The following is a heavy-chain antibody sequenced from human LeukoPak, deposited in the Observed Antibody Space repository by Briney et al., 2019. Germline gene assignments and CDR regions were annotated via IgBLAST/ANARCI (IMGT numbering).Heavy chain of an antibody. V-gene: IGHV3-23*01. CDR2: ISGSGGRT. J-gene: IGHJ4*02. CDR3: AKGPTSHDILTGCLIDY. D-gene: IGHD3-9*01. CDR1: GFTFTSYA. Sequence: PGGSLRLSCAASGFTFTSYAMIWVRQAPGQGLEWVSGISGSGGRTYFADSVKGRFTSSRDNSQNTVYLQMNSLRSEDTAVYYCAKGPTSHDILTGCLIDYWGQGTLVTVSS.